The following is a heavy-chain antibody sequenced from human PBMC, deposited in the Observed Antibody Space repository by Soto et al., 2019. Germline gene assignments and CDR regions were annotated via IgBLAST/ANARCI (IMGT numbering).Heavy chain of an antibody. D-gene: IGHD5-18*01. CDR1: GGSISSSSYY. Sequence: PSETLSLTCTVSGGSISSSSYYWGWIRQPPGKGLEWIGSIYYSGSTYYNPSLKSRVTISVDTSKNQFSLKLSSVTAADTAVYYCARHVGSKRGYSYGYVVRFDYWGQGTLVTVSS. CDR3: ARHVGSKRGYSYGYVVRFDY. J-gene: IGHJ4*02. CDR2: IYYSGST. V-gene: IGHV4-39*01.